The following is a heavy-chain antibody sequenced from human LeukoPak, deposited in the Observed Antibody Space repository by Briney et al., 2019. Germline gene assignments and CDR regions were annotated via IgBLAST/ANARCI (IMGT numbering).Heavy chain of an antibody. Sequence: ASVKVSCKASGGTFSSYAISWVRQAPGQGLEWMGRIIPIFGTANYAQKFQGRVTITTDESTSTAYMELSSLRSEDTAVYYGARYNYYDSSGYPDWGQGTLATVSS. CDR1: GGTFSSYA. J-gene: IGHJ4*02. CDR2: IIPIFGTA. D-gene: IGHD3-22*01. V-gene: IGHV1-69*05. CDR3: ARYNYYDSSGYPD.